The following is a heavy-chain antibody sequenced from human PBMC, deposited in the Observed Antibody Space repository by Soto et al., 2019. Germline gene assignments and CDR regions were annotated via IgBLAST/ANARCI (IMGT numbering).Heavy chain of an antibody. Sequence: QVQLVQSGAEVKRPGSSVKVSCKASGDMFRNSAFTWVRQAPGQGLAWMGVIIPLFRKTDVAQKFQGRVNFTADESTSSRYMEVSSLTSEGTAVYYCARARLSNGDPNIYFFYGLDVWGLGTTITVSS. CDR3: ARARLSNGDPNIYFFYGLDV. V-gene: IGHV1-69*01. CDR2: IIPLFRKT. J-gene: IGHJ6*02. D-gene: IGHD7-27*01. CDR1: GDMFRNSA.